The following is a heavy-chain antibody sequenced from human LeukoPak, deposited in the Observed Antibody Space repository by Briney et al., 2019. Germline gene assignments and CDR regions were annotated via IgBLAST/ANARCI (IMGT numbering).Heavy chain of an antibody. CDR1: GGSISSSSYY. CDR3: ARQGRYYDSGGYPDY. V-gene: IGHV4-39*01. CDR2: IYYSGST. Sequence: SETLSLTCTVSGGSISSSSYYWGWIRQPPGKGLEWIGSIYYSGSTYYNPSLKSRVTISVDTSKNQFSLKLSSVTAADTAVYYCARQGRYYDSGGYPDYWGQGTLVTVCS. J-gene: IGHJ4*02. D-gene: IGHD3-22*01.